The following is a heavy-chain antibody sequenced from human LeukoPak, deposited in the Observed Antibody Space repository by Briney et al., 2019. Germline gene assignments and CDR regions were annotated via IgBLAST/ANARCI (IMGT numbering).Heavy chain of an antibody. J-gene: IGHJ4*02. CDR3: AREVLSYGDYVPMPDY. CDR1: GFTFSTYG. CDR2: IWYDGSNK. Sequence: GGSLRLSCAASGFTFSTYGMHWVRRAPGKGLEWVAVIWYDGSNKYYVDSVKGRFFISRDNSKNTVYLQTNSLRAEDTAVYYCAREVLSYGDYVPMPDYWGQGTLVTVSS. V-gene: IGHV3-33*01. D-gene: IGHD4-17*01.